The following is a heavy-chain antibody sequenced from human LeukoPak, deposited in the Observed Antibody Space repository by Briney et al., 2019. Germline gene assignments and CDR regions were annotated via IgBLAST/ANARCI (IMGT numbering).Heavy chain of an antibody. D-gene: IGHD3-9*01. CDR1: GGSFSGYY. CDR3: ARGCPELRDILTGYYTYYYYYYMDV. Sequence: PSETLSLTCAVYGGSFSGYYWSWIRQPPGKGLEWIGEINHSGSTNYNPSLKSRVTISVDTSKNQFSLKLSSVTAADTAVYYCARGCPELRDILTGYYTYYYYYYMDVWGKGTTVTVSS. CDR2: INHSGST. J-gene: IGHJ6*03. V-gene: IGHV4-34*01.